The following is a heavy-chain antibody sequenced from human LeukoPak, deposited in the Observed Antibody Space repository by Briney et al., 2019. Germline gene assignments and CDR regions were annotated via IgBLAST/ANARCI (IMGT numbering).Heavy chain of an antibody. J-gene: IGHJ4*02. D-gene: IGHD3-10*01. CDR2: ISGSGGST. CDR1: GFAFSSYG. V-gene: IGHV3-23*01. CDR3: AKDRSGSYFTTFDY. Sequence: GGSLRLSCAASGFAFSSYGMHWVRQAPGKGLDWVSAISGSGGSTYYADSVKGRFTISRDNSKNTLYLQMNSLRAEDTAVYYCAKDRSGSYFTTFDYWGQGTLVTVSS.